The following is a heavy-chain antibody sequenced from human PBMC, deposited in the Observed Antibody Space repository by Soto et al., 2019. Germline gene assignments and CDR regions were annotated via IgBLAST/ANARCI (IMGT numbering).Heavy chain of an antibody. CDR2: ISGSGGST. V-gene: IGHV3-23*01. CDR3: AKWTDPLYYDSSGYIQYRYFDY. Sequence: PGGSLRLSCAASGFTFSSYAMSWVRQAPGKGLEWVSAISGSGGSTYYADSVKGRFTISRDNSKNTLYLQMNSLRAEDTAVYYCAKWTDPLYYDSSGYIQYRYFDYWGHGTLVTVSS. J-gene: IGHJ4*01. CDR1: GFTFSSYA. D-gene: IGHD3-22*01.